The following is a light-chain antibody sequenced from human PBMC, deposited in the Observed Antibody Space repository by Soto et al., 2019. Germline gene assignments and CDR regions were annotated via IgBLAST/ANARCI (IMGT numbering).Light chain of an antibody. V-gene: IGLV1-51*01. J-gene: IGLJ1*01. Sequence: SVLTQRPSVSAAPGQKVTISCSGSSSNIGNNYVSWYQQLPGTAPKLLIYDNNKRPSGIPDRFSGSKSGTSATLGITGLQTGDEADYYCGTWDSSLSAYVFGTGTKVTVL. CDR1: SSNIGNNY. CDR2: DNN. CDR3: GTWDSSLSAYV.